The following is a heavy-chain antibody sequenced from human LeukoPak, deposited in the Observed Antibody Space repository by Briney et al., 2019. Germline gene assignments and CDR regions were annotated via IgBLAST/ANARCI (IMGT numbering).Heavy chain of an antibody. J-gene: IGHJ4*02. CDR2: INWNGDST. CDR3: ARAPNYGSGNYYDY. Sequence: PGGSLRLSCAASGFSFDDYGMSWVRQTPGKGLEWVSNINWNGDSTSYADSVKGRFTISRDNAKNSLYLQMNSLRAEDTALYYCARAPNYGSGNYYDYWGQGTLVTVSS. D-gene: IGHD3-10*01. CDR1: GFSFDDYG. V-gene: IGHV3-20*04.